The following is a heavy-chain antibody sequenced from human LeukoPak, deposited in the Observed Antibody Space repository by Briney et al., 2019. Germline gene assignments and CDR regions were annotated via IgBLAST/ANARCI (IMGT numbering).Heavy chain of an antibody. Sequence: ASVKVSCKASGYTLTSYAMNWVRQAPGQGLEWMGGIIPLFGTTNSAQKFQGRVTITADKSTSTAYMELSSLRSEDTAVYYCARDLVAYCGGDCYSGYFQHWGQGTLVTVSS. V-gene: IGHV1-69*06. J-gene: IGHJ1*01. CDR3: ARDLVAYCGGDCYSGYFQH. CDR2: IIPLFGTT. D-gene: IGHD2-21*02. CDR1: GYTLTSYA.